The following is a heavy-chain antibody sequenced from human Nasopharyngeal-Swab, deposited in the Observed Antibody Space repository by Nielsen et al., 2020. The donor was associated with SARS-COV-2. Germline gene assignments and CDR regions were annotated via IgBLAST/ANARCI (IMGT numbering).Heavy chain of an antibody. J-gene: IGHJ4*02. Sequence: SETLSLTCTVSGGSIGSSSYYWGWVRQPPGKGLEWLGIIYYSGNTYYNPSLKSRVTISVDTSKNQFSLKLSSLTAADTAAYYCARKGGVVGAASRDNYFDYWGQGTLVTVSS. D-gene: IGHD1-26*01. CDR3: ARKGGVVGAASRDNYFDY. CDR1: GGSIGSSSYY. V-gene: IGHV4-39*01. CDR2: IYYSGNT.